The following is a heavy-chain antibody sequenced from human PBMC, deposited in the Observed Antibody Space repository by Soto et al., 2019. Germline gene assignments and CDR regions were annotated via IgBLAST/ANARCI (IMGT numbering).Heavy chain of an antibody. Sequence: QVQIVQSGAEVKKPGASVKVSCKTSGYTFTLYTIHWVRQAPGQRLEWMGWINTGNGNTKYSQRFQGRDTMSRDTSTSTAYMELSSLTSEDTAVYYCAKLGGGYIFGPYLDYWGQGTLVTVSS. J-gene: IGHJ4*02. CDR3: AKLGGGYIFGPYLDY. V-gene: IGHV1-3*04. D-gene: IGHD5-18*01. CDR2: INTGNGNT. CDR1: GYTFTLYT.